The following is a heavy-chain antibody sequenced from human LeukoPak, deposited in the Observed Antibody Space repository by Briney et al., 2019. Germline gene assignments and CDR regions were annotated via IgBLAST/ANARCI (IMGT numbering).Heavy chain of an antibody. J-gene: IGHJ4*02. D-gene: IGHD1-26*01. CDR2: ITSSASTI. Sequence: GGSLRLSCAASGFTFSSFEMNWVRQAPGKGLEWVSYITSSASTIYYAESVKGRFTISRDNAKNSLFLQMDSLRAEDTAVYYCARKVLSGSRYFDYWGQGALVTVSS. V-gene: IGHV3-48*03. CDR1: GFTFSSFE. CDR3: ARKVLSGSRYFDY.